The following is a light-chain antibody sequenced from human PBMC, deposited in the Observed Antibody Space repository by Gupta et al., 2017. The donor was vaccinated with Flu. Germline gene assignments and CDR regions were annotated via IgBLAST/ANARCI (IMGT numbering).Light chain of an antibody. CDR2: KAS. CDR3: QQYNSYSYT. J-gene: IGKJ2*01. Sequence: PSTLSVSVGDRVTITCRASQSISTWLAWYQQKPGTAPKVLIYKASSLESGVPSRFSGSGSGTEFTLTISSLQPDGFATYYCQQYNSYSYTFGQGTKLEIK. CDR1: QSISTW. V-gene: IGKV1-5*03.